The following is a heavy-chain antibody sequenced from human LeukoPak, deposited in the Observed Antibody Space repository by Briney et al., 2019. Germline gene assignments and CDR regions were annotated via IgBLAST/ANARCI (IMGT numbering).Heavy chain of an antibody. D-gene: IGHD6-19*01. CDR1: GFTFSSFA. CDR3: AKDHGVAVAGMFY. V-gene: IGHV3-23*01. Sequence: GGSLRLSCAASGFTFSSFAMSWVRQAPGKGLEWVSSMSGSGGSTYYADSVKGRSTISRDNSRNTLYLQMNSLRADDTAVYYCAKDHGVAVAGMFYWGQGTLVTVSS. J-gene: IGHJ4*02. CDR2: MSGSGGST.